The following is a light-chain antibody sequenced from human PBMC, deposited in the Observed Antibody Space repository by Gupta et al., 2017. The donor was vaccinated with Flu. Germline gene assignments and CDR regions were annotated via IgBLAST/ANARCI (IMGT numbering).Light chain of an antibody. CDR1: QSVSSSS. V-gene: IGKV3-20*01. Sequence: VLTQSPGTLSFSLGERVTLSCRASQSVSSSSLAWYQQKPGQAPRLLIFGASNRATGVPDRFSGSGSGIDFTLTINRLEPEDFAVYFCQHYGSSPGTFGPGTKVDVK. CDR2: GAS. CDR3: QHYGSSPGT. J-gene: IGKJ3*01.